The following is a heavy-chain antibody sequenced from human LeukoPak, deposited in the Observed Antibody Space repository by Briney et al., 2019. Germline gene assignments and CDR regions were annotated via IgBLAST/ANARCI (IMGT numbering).Heavy chain of an antibody. D-gene: IGHD6-19*01. J-gene: IGHJ6*02. CDR3: AKDKGQWLVRGYYYGMDV. V-gene: IGHV3-30*02. Sequence: PGGSLRLSCAASGFTFSSYGMHWVRQAPGKGLEWVAFIRYDGSNKYYADSVKGRFTISRDNSKNTPYLQMNSLRAEDTAVYYCAKDKGQWLVRGYYYGMDVWGQGTTVTVSS. CDR2: IRYDGSNK. CDR1: GFTFSSYG.